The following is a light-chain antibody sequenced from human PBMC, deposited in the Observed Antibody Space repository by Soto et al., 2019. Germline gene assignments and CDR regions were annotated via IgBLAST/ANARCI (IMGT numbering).Light chain of an antibody. J-gene: IGKJ1*01. V-gene: IGKV3-15*01. CDR3: QQYNNWPPTWT. Sequence: EIVMTQSPATLSVSPGERATLSRRASQSVSSNLAWYQQKPGQAPRLLIYGASTRATGIPARFNGSGSGTEFTLTISSLQSEDFAVYYCQQYNNWPPTWTFGQGTKVDIK. CDR2: GAS. CDR1: QSVSSN.